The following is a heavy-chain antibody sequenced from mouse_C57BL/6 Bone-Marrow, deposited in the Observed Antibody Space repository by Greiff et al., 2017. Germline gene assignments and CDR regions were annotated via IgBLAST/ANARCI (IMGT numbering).Heavy chain of an antibody. J-gene: IGHJ2*01. D-gene: IGHD2-4*01. CDR3: ASPGGYDYAYYFDY. CDR2: IHPNSGST. V-gene: IGHV1-64*01. CDR1: GYTFTSYW. Sequence: VQLQQPGAELVKPGASVKLSCKASGYTFTSYWMHWVKQRPGQGLEWIGMIHPNSGSTNYNEKFKSKATLTVYKSASTAYMQLSSLTSEDSAVYYCASPGGYDYAYYFDYWGQGTTLTVSS.